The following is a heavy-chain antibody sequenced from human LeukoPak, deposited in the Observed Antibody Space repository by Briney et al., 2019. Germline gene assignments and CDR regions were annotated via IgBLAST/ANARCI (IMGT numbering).Heavy chain of an antibody. CDR2: IWYDGSNK. CDR3: ARDPEEYCSSTSCYAEAHFDY. Sequence: PGGSLRLSCAASGFTFSSYGMHWVRQAPGKGLEWVAVIWYDGSNKYYADSVKGRFTISRDNSKNTLYLLMNSLRAEDTAVYYCARDPEEYCSSTSCYAEAHFDYWGQGTLVTVSS. V-gene: IGHV3-33*01. J-gene: IGHJ4*02. CDR1: GFTFSSYG. D-gene: IGHD2-2*01.